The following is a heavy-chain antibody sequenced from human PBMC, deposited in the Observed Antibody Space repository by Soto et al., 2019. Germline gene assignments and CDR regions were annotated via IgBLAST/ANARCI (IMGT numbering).Heavy chain of an antibody. CDR2: INPDGSDK. Sequence: EVQLVESGGGLVQPGGSLRLSCVASGLTFTNYWINWVRQAPGKGLEWVAKINPDGSDKQYCDSVKGRFTISRDNAKNTLYLQMNSLRAEDTAVYYCAREGLDSSGHFDIWGQGTMVTVSS. CDR3: AREGLDSSGHFDI. J-gene: IGHJ3*02. CDR1: GLTFTNYW. V-gene: IGHV3-7*01. D-gene: IGHD3-22*01.